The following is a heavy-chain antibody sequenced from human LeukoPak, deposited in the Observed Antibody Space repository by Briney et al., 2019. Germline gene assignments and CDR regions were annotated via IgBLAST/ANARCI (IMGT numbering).Heavy chain of an antibody. Sequence: SQTLSLTCTVSGGSISSGDYYWSWIRQPPGKGPEWIGYISYSGSTYYNPSLKSRVTISVDTSKNQFSLKLSSVTAADTAVYFCARVYYDSSGLAQFDYWGQGTLVTVSS. CDR3: ARVYYDSSGLAQFDY. CDR2: ISYSGST. J-gene: IGHJ4*02. V-gene: IGHV4-30-4*08. CDR1: GGSISSGDYY. D-gene: IGHD3-22*01.